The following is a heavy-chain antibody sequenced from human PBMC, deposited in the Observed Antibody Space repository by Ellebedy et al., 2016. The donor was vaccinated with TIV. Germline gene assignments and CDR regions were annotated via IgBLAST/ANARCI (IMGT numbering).Heavy chain of an antibody. Sequence: GESLKISCSASGFTFSSYAMHWVRQAPGKGLEYISAIVSNGDSTYYANSVKGRFIIPRDNSKNTLYLQMSRRRLEDTAVDYCVKAWGDWGQGTLVTVSS. CDR3: VKAWGD. V-gene: IGHV3-64D*06. D-gene: IGHD3-16*01. CDR1: GFTFSSYA. J-gene: IGHJ4*02. CDR2: IVSNGDST.